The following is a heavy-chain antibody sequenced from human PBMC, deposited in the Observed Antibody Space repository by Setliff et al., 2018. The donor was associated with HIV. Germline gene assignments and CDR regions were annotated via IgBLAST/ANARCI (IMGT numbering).Heavy chain of an antibody. CDR2: IRYDGSNK. CDR3: ATIVESSGYHGGNYFDF. CDR1: GFSFSSYG. D-gene: IGHD3-22*01. J-gene: IGHJ4*02. Sequence: PGGSLRLSCAASGFSFSSYGMHWVRQAPGKGLEWVAFIRYDGSNKYHADSVKGRFTISRDNSKNTLYLQMNNLRADDTAVYYCATIVESSGYHGGNYFDFWGRGSLVTVSS. V-gene: IGHV3-30*02.